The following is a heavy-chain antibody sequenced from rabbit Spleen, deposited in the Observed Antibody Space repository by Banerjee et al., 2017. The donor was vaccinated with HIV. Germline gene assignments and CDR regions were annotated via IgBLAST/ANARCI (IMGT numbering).Heavy chain of an antibody. J-gene: IGHJ4*01. Sequence: QEQLVESGGGLVQPEGSLTLTCTASGFSFSNIYWISWVRQAPGKGLEWIAYIYTAGGSTYYASWAKGRFTITRSTSLNTVTLQLNSLTAADTATYFCARLTSGAFNLWGPGTLVTV. V-gene: IGHV1S47*01. D-gene: IGHD1-1*01. CDR3: ARLTSGAFNL. CDR1: GFSFSNIYW. CDR2: IYTAGGST.